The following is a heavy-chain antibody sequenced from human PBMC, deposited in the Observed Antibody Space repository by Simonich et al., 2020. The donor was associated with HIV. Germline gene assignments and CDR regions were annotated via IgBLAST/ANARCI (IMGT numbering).Heavy chain of an antibody. J-gene: IGHJ4*02. CDR3: ARHDGLTGEWSFDY. Sequence: QVQLQQWGAGLLKPSETLSLTCAVYGGSFSGYYWSWIRQPPGKGLEWIGEINHSGRTNYNPSLKSRVTISVDTFKNQFSLKLSSVTAADTAGYYCARHDGLTGEWSFDYWGQGTLVTVSS. CDR2: INHSGRT. CDR1: GGSFSGYY. D-gene: IGHD7-27*01. V-gene: IGHV4-34*01.